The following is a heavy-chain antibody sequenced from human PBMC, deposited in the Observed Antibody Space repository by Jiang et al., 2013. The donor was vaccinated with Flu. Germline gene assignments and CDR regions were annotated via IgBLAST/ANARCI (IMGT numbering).Heavy chain of an antibody. CDR1: GYTFTYRY. CDR3: ARTERGVVVPAAKVY. V-gene: IGHV1-45*02. Sequence: SGAEVKKTGSSVKVSCKASGYTFTYRYLHWVRQAPGQALEWMGWITPFNGNTNYAQKFQDRVTITRDRSMSTAYMELSSLRSEDTAMYYCARTERGVVVPAAKVYWGQGTLVTVSS. D-gene: IGHD2-2*01. J-gene: IGHJ4*02. CDR2: ITPFNGNT.